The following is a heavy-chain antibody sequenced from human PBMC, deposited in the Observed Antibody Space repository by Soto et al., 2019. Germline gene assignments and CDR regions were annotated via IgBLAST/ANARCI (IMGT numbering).Heavy chain of an antibody. CDR1: GFAFSSYS. V-gene: IGHV3-23*01. D-gene: IGHD6-13*01. CDR2: ISGSGGST. J-gene: IGHJ4*02. CDR3: AKCWYLYYFDY. Sequence: PGGSLRLSCAASGFAFSSYSMNWVRQAPGKGLEWVSAISGSGGSTYYADSVKGRFTISRDNSKNTLYLQMNSLRAEDTAVYYCAKCWYLYYFDYWGQGTLVTVSS.